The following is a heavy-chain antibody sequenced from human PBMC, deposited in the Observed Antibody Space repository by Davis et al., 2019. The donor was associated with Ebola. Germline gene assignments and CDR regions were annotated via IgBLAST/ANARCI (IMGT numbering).Heavy chain of an antibody. V-gene: IGHV3-23*01. J-gene: IGHJ4*02. Sequence: GESLKISCAASGFTFSTYAINWVRQAPGKGLEWDSAFGGVDGGQNYASSVKGRFTISSDNSKNTVYLQMNSLRAEDTAIYYCAKAGNGNQPFIDYWGQGTLVTVSS. D-gene: IGHD1-14*01. CDR3: AKAGNGNQPFIDY. CDR1: GFTFSTYA. CDR2: FGGVDGGQ.